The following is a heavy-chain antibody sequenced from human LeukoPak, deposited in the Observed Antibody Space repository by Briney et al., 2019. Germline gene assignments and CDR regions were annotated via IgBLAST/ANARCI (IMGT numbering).Heavy chain of an antibody. D-gene: IGHD6-13*01. CDR1: GFSFSSYG. J-gene: IGHJ5*02. CDR3: ARDPIAAAQAAGWFDP. CDR2: IRYDGVTK. Sequence: GGSLRLSCAASGFSFSSYGMHWVRQAPGKGLEWVGFIRYDGVTKYYSDSVRGRFTISRDNSKNTLYLQMNSLRAEDTAVYYCARDPIAAAQAAGWFDPWGQGTLVTVSS. V-gene: IGHV3-30*02.